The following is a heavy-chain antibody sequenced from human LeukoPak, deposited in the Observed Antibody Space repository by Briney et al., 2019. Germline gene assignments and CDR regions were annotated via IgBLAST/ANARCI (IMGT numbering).Heavy chain of an antibody. D-gene: IGHD2-21*02. Sequence: SETLSLTCTVSGGSIGTNYWNWIRQPPGRGLEWLGYIYYTGSTSYNPSLKSRVTMSVDTSKNLFSLKLTSVTAAVTAVYYCASNRGVVTAYDIWGQGTMVTVSS. CDR3: ASNRGVVTAYDI. V-gene: IGHV4-59*01. CDR2: IYYTGST. CDR1: GGSIGTNY. J-gene: IGHJ3*02.